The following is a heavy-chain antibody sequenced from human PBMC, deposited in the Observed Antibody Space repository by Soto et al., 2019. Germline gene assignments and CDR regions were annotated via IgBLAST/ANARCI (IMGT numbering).Heavy chain of an antibody. V-gene: IGHV3-13*05. CDR2: ISAAGDP. J-gene: IGHJ6*02. CDR1: GFTFRNYG. Sequence: EVQLVGSGGGLVQPGGSLRLSCEAPGFTFRNYGMHWGRQGTGKGLEWVSGISAAGDPDYADSVEGRFTISRENAQNSFFLQMNSLRVGDTAVYYCARTDRDFYGLDVWGQGTTVIVSS. CDR3: ARTDRDFYGLDV.